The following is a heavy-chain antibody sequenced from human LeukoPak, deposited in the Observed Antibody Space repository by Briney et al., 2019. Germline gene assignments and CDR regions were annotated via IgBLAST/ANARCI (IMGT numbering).Heavy chain of an antibody. J-gene: IGHJ6*02. CDR3: ARDPGYYGSGSYGRKYYYYGMDV. Sequence: GGSLRLSCAASGFTVSSNYMSWVRQAPGKGLEWFSVIYSGGSTYYADSVKGRFTISRHNSKNTLYLQMNSLRAEDTAVYYCARDPGYYGSGSYGRKYYYYGMDVWGQGTTVTVSS. CDR2: IYSGGST. CDR1: GFTVSSNY. D-gene: IGHD3-10*01. V-gene: IGHV3-53*04.